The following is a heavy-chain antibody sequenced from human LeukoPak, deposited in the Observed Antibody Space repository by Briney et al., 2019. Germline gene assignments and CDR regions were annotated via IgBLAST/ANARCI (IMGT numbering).Heavy chain of an antibody. CDR2: ISYDGSNK. V-gene: IGHV3-30-3*01. J-gene: IGHJ5*02. CDR3: ARPRITMIVVASGWFDP. Sequence: GRSLRLSCAASGYTFSSYAMHWVRQAPGKGLQWVAVISYDGSNKYYADSVKGRFTISRDNSKNTLYLQMNSLRAEDTAVYYCARPRITMIVVASGWFDPWGQGTLVTVSS. CDR1: GYTFSSYA. D-gene: IGHD3-22*01.